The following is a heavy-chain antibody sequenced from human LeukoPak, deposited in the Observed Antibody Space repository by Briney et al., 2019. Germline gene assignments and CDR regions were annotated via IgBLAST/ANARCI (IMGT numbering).Heavy chain of an antibody. J-gene: IGHJ4*02. Sequence: PSETLSLTCTVSGGSISSYYRSWIRQPPGKGLEWIGYIYYSGSTNYNPSLKSRVTISVDTSKNQFSLKLSSVTAADTAVYYCARAVGGSYLFDYWGQGTLVTVSS. CDR2: IYYSGST. V-gene: IGHV4-59*01. CDR3: ARAVGGSYLFDY. CDR1: GGSISSYY. D-gene: IGHD1-26*01.